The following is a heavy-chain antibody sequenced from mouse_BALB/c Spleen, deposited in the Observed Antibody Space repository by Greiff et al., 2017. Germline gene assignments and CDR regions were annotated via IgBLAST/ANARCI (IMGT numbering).Heavy chain of an antibody. CDR2: ISYSGST. CDR3: ARWDDGSYYYAMDY. CDR1: GDSITSGY. Sequence: VQLQQSGPSLVKPSQTLSLTCSVTGDSITSGYWNWIRKFPGNKLEYMGYISYSGSTYYNPSLKSRISITRDTSKNQYYLQLNSVTTEDTATYYCARWDDGSYYYAMDYWGQGTSVTVSA. D-gene: IGHD2-3*01. V-gene: IGHV3-8*02. J-gene: IGHJ4*01.